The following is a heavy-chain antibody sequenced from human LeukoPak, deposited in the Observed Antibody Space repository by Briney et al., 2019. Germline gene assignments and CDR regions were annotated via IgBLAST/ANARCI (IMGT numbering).Heavy chain of an antibody. CDR2: INRDGSST. CDR3: ARGEYTYGLD. D-gene: IGHD3-16*01. CDR1: GFTFSNYW. V-gene: IGHV3-74*01. Sequence: GGSLRLSCAASGFTFSNYWTHWVRQVPGKGLVWVSRINRDGSSTSYSNSVKGRFTISRDNPKNTLHLQMNSLRVDDTAVYYCARGEYTYGLDWGQGTLVTVSS. J-gene: IGHJ4*02.